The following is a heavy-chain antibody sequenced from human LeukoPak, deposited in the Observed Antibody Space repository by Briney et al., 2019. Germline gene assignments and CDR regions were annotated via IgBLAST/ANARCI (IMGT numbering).Heavy chain of an antibody. CDR1: GYRFTDYF. Sequence: ASVKVSCKASGYRFTDYFMYWVRQAPGQGLDWMGYINPYNGATKFAQKFQGRVTITTDTSTNTAYMELSSLRSDDTAVYYCAKQTNWGHQVPDFWGQGTLVTVSS. J-gene: IGHJ4*02. D-gene: IGHD7-27*01. CDR3: AKQTNWGHQVPDF. V-gene: IGHV1-2*02. CDR2: INPYNGAT.